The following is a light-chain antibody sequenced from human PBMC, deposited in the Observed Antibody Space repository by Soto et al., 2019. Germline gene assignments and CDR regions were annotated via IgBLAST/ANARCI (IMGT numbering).Light chain of an antibody. CDR3: QQYGSSSRT. CDR2: DAS. CDR1: QTISTW. V-gene: IGKV1-5*01. J-gene: IGKJ1*01. Sequence: DIQVAQSPSTLSASVGDRVTITCRASQTISTWLAWYQQKPGKAPHLLIYDASNLENGVPSRFSGSGSGTEFTFTIGSLQPDDFATYYCQQYGSSSRTFGEGTKVEIK.